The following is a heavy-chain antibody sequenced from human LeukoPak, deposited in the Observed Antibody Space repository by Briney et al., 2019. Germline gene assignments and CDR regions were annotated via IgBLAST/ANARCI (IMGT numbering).Heavy chain of an antibody. J-gene: IGHJ4*02. V-gene: IGHV3-7*01. CDR3: ARSDYDYVWGSYRYTGYFDY. D-gene: IGHD3-16*02. Sequence: GGSLRLSCAASGFTFSDYYMSWIRQAPGKGLEWVANIKQDGSEKYYVDSVKGRFTISRDNAKNSLYLQMNSLRAEDTAVYYCARSDYDYVWGSYRYTGYFDYWGQGTLVTVSS. CDR2: IKQDGSEK. CDR1: GFTFSDYY.